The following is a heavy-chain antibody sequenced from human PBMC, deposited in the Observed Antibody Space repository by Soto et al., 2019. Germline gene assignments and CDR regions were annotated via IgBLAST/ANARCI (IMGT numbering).Heavy chain of an antibody. CDR1: GFTFSSYG. D-gene: IGHD2-2*01. J-gene: IGHJ6*03. CDR2: IWYDGSNK. V-gene: IGHV3-33*01. CDR3: ARDTGYCSSTSCYEGYYYYYMDV. Sequence: GGSMRLSCAASGFTFSSYGMHWVRQAPGKGLEWVAVIWYDGSNKYYADSVKGRFTISRDNSKNTLYLQMNSLRAEDTAVYYCARDTGYCSSTSCYEGYYYYYMDVWGKGTTVT.